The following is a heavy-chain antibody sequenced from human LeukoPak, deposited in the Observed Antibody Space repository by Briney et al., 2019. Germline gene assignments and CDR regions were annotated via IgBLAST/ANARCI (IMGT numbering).Heavy chain of an antibody. J-gene: IGHJ6*02. CDR3: ARVQLYSSGWYFEGYYYYGMDV. V-gene: IGHV3-21*01. Sequence: NTGGSLRLSCAASGFTFSSYSMNWVRQAPGKGLEWVSSISSSSSYIYYADSVKGRFTISRDNAKNSLYLQMNSLRAEDTAVYYCARVQLYSSGWYFEGYYYYGMDVWGQGTTVTVSS. CDR2: ISSSSSYI. D-gene: IGHD6-19*01. CDR1: GFTFSSYS.